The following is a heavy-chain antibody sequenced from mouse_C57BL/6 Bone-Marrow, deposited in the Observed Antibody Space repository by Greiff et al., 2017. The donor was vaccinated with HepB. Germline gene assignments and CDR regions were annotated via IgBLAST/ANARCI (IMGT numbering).Heavy chain of an antibody. CDR3: ARERRELHYYAMDC. CDR1: GYAFTNYL. V-gene: IGHV1-54*01. CDR2: INPGSGGT. D-gene: IGHD1-1*01. Sequence: QVQLQQSGAELVRPGTSVKVSCKASGYAFTNYLIEWVKQRPGQGLEWIGVINPGSGGTNYNEKFKGKATLTADKSSSTAYMQLSSLTSEDSAVYFCARERRELHYYAMDCWGQGTSVTVSS. J-gene: IGHJ4*01.